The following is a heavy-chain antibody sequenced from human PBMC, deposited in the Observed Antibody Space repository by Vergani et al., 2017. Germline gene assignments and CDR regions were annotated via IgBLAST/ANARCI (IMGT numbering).Heavy chain of an antibody. J-gene: IGHJ5*02. D-gene: IGHD2-2*01. V-gene: IGHV4-61*02. CDR1: GGSISSGSYY. CDR2: IYTSGST. CDR3: ARDVGYCRSTSCYFWFDP. Sequence: QVQLQESGPGLVKPSQTLSLTCTVSGGSISSGSYYWSWIRQPAGKGLEWIGRIYTSGSTNYNPSLKSRGTISVDTSKNQFSLKLSSVTAADTAVYYCARDVGYCRSTSCYFWFDPWGQGTLVTVSS.